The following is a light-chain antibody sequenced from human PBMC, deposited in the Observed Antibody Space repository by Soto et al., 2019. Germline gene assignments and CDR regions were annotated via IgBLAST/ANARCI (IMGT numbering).Light chain of an antibody. CDR3: QQYNSYPWT. V-gene: IGKV1-5*01. J-gene: IGKJ1*01. CDR2: DAS. Sequence: DIQMIQSPSTLSASVGDRVTITCRASQSISSWLAWYQQKPGKAPKLLIYDASSLESGVPSRFSGSGSGTEFTLTISSLQPDDFAPYYCQQYNSYPWTFGQGTKVDIK. CDR1: QSISSW.